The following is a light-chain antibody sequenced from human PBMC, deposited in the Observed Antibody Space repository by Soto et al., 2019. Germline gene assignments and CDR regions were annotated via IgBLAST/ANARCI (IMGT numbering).Light chain of an antibody. CDR2: GAN. V-gene: IGKV1-39*01. J-gene: IGKJ2*01. CDR1: QSINKW. CDR3: QQTYSTPYT. Sequence: DIQMTQSPSTLSASVGDTVTITCRASQSINKWLAWYQQKPGKAPTLLIYGANILHSGVPSRFSGTGSGTDATLTISSLQPEDLGIYYCQQTYSTPYTFGQGTKVDI.